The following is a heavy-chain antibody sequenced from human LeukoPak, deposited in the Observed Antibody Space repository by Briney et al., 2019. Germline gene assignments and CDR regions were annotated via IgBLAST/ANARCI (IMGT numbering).Heavy chain of an antibody. J-gene: IGHJ4*02. CDR2: INPSGGTT. CDR1: GYTFTSYN. D-gene: IGHD2-21*02. Sequence: ASVKVSCKASGYTFTSYNIHWVRQAPGQGLEWMGIINPSGGTTSYAQKFQGRLTMTRDTSTSTVYMELSSLRAEDTAVYYCARDFGHIVVVTAPMYYFDYWGQGTLVTVSS. CDR3: ARDFGHIVVVTAPMYYFDY. V-gene: IGHV1-46*01.